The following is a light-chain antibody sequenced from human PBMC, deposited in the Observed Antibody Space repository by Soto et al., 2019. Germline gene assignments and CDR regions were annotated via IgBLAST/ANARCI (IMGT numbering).Light chain of an antibody. CDR2: DAS. V-gene: IGKV3-20*01. CDR3: QQYGTSPYS. CDR1: QSVSSSY. Sequence: EIVLTQSPGTLSLSPGERATLSCRASQSVSSSYLAWYQQKPGQAPRLLIYDASSRASGIPDWFSGSGSGTDFTLTIGRLEPEDFAVYYCQQYGTSPYSFGQGSKLEVK. J-gene: IGKJ2*01.